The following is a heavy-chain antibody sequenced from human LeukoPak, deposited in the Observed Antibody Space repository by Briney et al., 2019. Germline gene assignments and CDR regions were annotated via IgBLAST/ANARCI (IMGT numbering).Heavy chain of an antibody. J-gene: IGHJ5*02. CDR2: ISSSSSTI. D-gene: IGHD3-10*01. Sequence: QSGGSLRLSCAASGFTFSSYSMNWVRQAPGKGLEWVSYISSSSSTIYYADSVKGRFTISRDNAKNSLYLQMNSLRAEDTAVYYCARDPGEILNYYGSGSYPPWGQGTLVTVSS. CDR3: ARDPGEILNYYGSGSYPP. V-gene: IGHV3-48*04. CDR1: GFTFSSYS.